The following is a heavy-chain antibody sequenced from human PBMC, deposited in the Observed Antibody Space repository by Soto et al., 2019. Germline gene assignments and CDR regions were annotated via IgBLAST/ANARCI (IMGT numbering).Heavy chain of an antibody. V-gene: IGHV1-18*01. CDR1: GYTFTSYG. J-gene: IGHJ4*02. CDR2: ITANNVNT. CDR3: ARDMVGYYFETNED. Sequence: ASVKVSCTTSGYTFTSYGISWVRQAPGQGLEWMGWITANNVNTNYAQKFQGRVTMTTDTSTATAYMELRSLRSDDTAVYYCARDMVGYYFETNEDWGQGTLVSVSS. D-gene: IGHD3-22*01.